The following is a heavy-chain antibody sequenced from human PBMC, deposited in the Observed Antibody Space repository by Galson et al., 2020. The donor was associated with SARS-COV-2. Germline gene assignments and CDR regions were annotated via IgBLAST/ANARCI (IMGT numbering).Heavy chain of an antibody. Sequence: SGPTLVKPTQTLTLTCTFSGFSLSTSGVGVVWIRQPPGKALEWLALIYWDDDKRYSPSLKSRLTITQDTSKNQVVLTMTNMDPVDTATYYGAHRDIVATFSDAFDMWGEGTVVTVSS. D-gene: IGHD5-12*01. V-gene: IGHV2-5*02. CDR2: IYWDDDK. CDR1: GFSLSTSGVG. J-gene: IGHJ3*02. CDR3: AHRDIVATFSDAFDM.